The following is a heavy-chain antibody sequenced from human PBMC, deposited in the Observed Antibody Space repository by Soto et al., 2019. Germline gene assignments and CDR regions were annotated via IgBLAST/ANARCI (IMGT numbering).Heavy chain of an antibody. V-gene: IGHV4-61*01. J-gene: IGHJ4*02. CDR2: IYYSGST. CDR3: ARYSSGYPNPFDY. Sequence: SETLSLTCTVSGGSVSSGSYYWSWIRQPPGKGLEWIGYIYYSGSTNYNPSLKSRVTISVDTSKNQFSLKLSSVTAADTAVYYCARYSSGYPNPFDYWGQGTLVTVSS. CDR1: GGSVSSGSYY. D-gene: IGHD5-18*01.